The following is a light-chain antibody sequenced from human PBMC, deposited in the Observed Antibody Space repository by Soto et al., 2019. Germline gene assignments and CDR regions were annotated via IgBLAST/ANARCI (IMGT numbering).Light chain of an antibody. Sequence: DVVLTQSPLSLPVTLGQPASISCRSSESLLHSSGDTYWNWFHQRPGQSPRRLIYRVSKRDSGVPDRFSGMWSGTYITLKISRVEAEDIGVYYCMQNTHLTPYTFGQGTKGEIK. CDR2: RVS. CDR1: ESLLHSSGDTY. J-gene: IGKJ2*01. CDR3: MQNTHLTPYT. V-gene: IGKV2-30*02.